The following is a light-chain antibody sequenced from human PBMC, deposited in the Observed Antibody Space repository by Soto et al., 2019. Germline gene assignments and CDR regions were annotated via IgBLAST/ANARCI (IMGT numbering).Light chain of an antibody. Sequence: NFMLTQPHSVSASPGKTVTISCTRSSDSIASNYVQWYQQRPGSSPTTVIYEDNQRPSGVPDRFSGSIDSSSNSASLTISGLKTEDEADYYCQSYDSSNVVFGGGTKLTVL. J-gene: IGLJ2*01. CDR2: EDN. CDR3: QSYDSSNVV. V-gene: IGLV6-57*01. CDR1: SDSIASNY.